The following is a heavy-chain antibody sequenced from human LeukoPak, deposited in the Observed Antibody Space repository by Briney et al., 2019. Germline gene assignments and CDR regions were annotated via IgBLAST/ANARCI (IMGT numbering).Heavy chain of an antibody. CDR1: GYSISSGYY. V-gene: IGHV4-38-2*02. CDR2: IYHSGST. D-gene: IGHD4-11*01. Sequence: SETLSLTCTVSGYSISSGYYWGWIRQPPGKGLEWIGSIYHSGSTYYNPSLKSRVTISVDTSKNQFSLKLSSVTAADTAVYYCARESSNYVTSYWYFDLWGRGTLVTVSS. J-gene: IGHJ2*01. CDR3: ARESSNYVTSYWYFDL.